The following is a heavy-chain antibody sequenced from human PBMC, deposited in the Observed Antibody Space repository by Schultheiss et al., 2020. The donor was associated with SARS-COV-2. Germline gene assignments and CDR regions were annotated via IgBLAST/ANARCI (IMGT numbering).Heavy chain of an antibody. CDR3: ARRMGRLVVVVPPAMYHYGMDV. CDR2: IYYSGST. Sequence: SETLSLTCAVSGGSISSGGYSWSWIRQHPGKGLEWIGYIYYSGSTYYNPSLKSRVTISVDTSKNQFSLKLSSVTAADTAVYYCARRMGRLVVVVPPAMYHYGMDVWGQGTTVTVSS. J-gene: IGHJ6*02. V-gene: IGHV4-31*11. D-gene: IGHD2-2*01. CDR1: GGSISSGGYS.